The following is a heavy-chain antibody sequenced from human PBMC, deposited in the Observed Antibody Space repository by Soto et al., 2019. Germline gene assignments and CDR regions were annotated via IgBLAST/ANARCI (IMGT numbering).Heavy chain of an antibody. J-gene: IGHJ6*02. CDR1: GCTVTGYY. D-gene: IGHD5-18*01. CDR2: INPSGGST. Sequence: ASWKVSFRGAGCTVTGYYMHWVGQAHEQGLEWMGIINPSGGSTSYAQKFQGRVTMTRDTSTSTVYMELSSLRSEDTAVYYCASRNPRGYSYGYIYYYGMDVWGQGTTVTVSS. V-gene: IGHV1-46*01. CDR3: ASRNPRGYSYGYIYYYGMDV.